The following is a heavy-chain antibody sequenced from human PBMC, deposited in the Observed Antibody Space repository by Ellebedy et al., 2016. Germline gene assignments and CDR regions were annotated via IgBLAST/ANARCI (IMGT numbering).Heavy chain of an antibody. D-gene: IGHD3/OR15-3a*01. Sequence: GGSLRLXCAASGFTFSSYSMNWVRQAPGEGLEWVASISSGGTYIYFADSVKGRFTISRDNAKNSLYLHMNSLRAEDTAVYYCARPSPRTRMDFYYYYYAMDVWGQGTTVTVSS. CDR3: ARPSPRTRMDFYYYYYAMDV. J-gene: IGHJ6*02. V-gene: IGHV3-21*01. CDR2: ISSGGTYI. CDR1: GFTFSSYS.